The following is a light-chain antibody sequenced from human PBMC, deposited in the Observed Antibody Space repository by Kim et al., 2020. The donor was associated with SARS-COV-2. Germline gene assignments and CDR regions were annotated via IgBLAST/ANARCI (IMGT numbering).Light chain of an antibody. CDR1: QSISTN. J-gene: IGKJ1*01. Sequence: EIVMTQSTVTLSVSPGERVTLSCRASQSISTNLGWYQQKPGQAPRLLIYGASTRATGIPARFSGSGSGTEFTLTISSLQSEDFAVYCCQQYNDWPWTFGQGTKLEI. V-gene: IGKV3-15*01. CDR2: GAS. CDR3: QQYNDWPWT.